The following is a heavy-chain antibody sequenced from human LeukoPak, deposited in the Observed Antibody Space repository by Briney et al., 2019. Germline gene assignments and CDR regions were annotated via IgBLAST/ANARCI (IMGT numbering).Heavy chain of an antibody. D-gene: IGHD6-13*01. V-gene: IGHV4-4*07. CDR2: IYTSGST. Sequence: SETLSLTCTVSGGSISSYYWSWIRQPAGKGLEWIGRIYTSGSTNYDPSLKSRVTMSVDTSKNQFSLKLSSVTAADTAVYYCAREGKQLVQQLSGPYYFDYWGQGTLVTVSS. J-gene: IGHJ4*02. CDR3: AREGKQLVQQLSGPYYFDY. CDR1: GGSISSYY.